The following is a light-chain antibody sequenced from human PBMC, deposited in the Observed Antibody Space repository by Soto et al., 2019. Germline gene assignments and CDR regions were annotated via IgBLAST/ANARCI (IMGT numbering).Light chain of an antibody. CDR2: DAS. Sequence: EIVMTQSPATLSVSPGERATLSCRASQSVGTYLAWYQQKPGQTPRLLIYDASNRATGIPARFSGSGSGTDFTLTISTLEPEDFAVYYCQQRSDSPLTFGGGTKVDIK. J-gene: IGKJ4*01. V-gene: IGKV3-11*01. CDR3: QQRSDSPLT. CDR1: QSVGTY.